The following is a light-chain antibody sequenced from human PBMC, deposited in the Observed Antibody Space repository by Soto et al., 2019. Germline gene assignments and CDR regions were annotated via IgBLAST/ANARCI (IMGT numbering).Light chain of an antibody. Sequence: EIVLTQSPGTLSLSPGEGATLSCRASQSVASIYVAWYQQKPGPAPRLLIYGESSRATGIPDRFSGSGSGTDFPLTISRLEPDDFAVYYCQQYNNSLYTFGQATTLEIK. V-gene: IGKV3-20*01. J-gene: IGKJ2*01. CDR1: QSVASIY. CDR2: GES. CDR3: QQYNNSLYT.